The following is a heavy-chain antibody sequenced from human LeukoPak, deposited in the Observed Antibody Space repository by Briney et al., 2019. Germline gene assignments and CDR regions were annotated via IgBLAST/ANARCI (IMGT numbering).Heavy chain of an antibody. CDR3: ARVEVAGIVY. D-gene: IGHD6-19*01. Sequence: ASVKVSCKASGYTFTGYYMHWVRQAPGQGLEWMGWINTNTGNPTYAQGFTGRFVFSLDTSVSTAYLQISSLKAEDTAVYYCARVEVAGIVYWGQGTLVTVSS. V-gene: IGHV7-4-1*02. CDR1: GYTFTGYY. J-gene: IGHJ4*02. CDR2: INTNTGNP.